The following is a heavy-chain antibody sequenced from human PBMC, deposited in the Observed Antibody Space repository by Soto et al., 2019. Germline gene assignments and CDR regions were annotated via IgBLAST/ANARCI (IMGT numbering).Heavy chain of an antibody. CDR2: ISYDGSNK. Sequence: GGSLRLSCAASGFTFSSYGMHWVRQAPGKGLEWVAVISYDGSNKYYADSVKGRFTISRDNSKNTLYLQMNSLRAEDTAVYYCAKVISGDISGDYWGQGT. CDR1: GFTFSSYG. V-gene: IGHV3-30*18. D-gene: IGHD5-12*01. CDR3: AKVISGDISGDY. J-gene: IGHJ4*02.